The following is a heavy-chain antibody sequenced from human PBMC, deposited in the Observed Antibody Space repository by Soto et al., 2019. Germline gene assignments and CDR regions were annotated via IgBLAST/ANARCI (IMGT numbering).Heavy chain of an antibody. D-gene: IGHD2-15*01. CDR2: ISGSGGST. CDR1: GFTFSSYA. CDR3: AKDLWYCSGGSCPHFDY. Sequence: GGSLRLSCAASGFTFSSYAMSWVRQAPGKGLEWVSAISGSGGSTYYADSVKGRFTISRDNSKNTLYLQMNSLRAEDTAVYYCAKDLWYCSGGSCPHFDYWGQGTLVTVSS. V-gene: IGHV3-23*01. J-gene: IGHJ4*02.